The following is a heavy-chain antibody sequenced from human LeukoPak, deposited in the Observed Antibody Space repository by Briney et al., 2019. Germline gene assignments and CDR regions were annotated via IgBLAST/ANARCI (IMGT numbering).Heavy chain of an antibody. V-gene: IGHV1-2*04. CDR3: ARAHAQWLVDY. J-gene: IGHJ4*02. CDR2: INPNSGGT. D-gene: IGHD6-19*01. Sequence: ASVKVSCKASGYTFTGYYMHWVRQAPGQGLERMGWINPNSGGTNYAQKSQGWVTMTRDTSISTAYMELSRLRSDDTAVYYCARAHAQWLVDYWGQGTLVTVSS. CDR1: GYTFTGYY.